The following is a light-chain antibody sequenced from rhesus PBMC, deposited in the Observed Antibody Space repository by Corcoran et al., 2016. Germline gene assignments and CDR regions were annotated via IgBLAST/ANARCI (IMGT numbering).Light chain of an antibody. Sequence: DIQMTQSPSSLSASVGDTVTITCRASQGISSYLNWFQQKPGKAPKLLIYAASSLESGVPSSFSGSGSGTEFTLTISSLKNEDFAAYYCLQHNSYPYSFGQGTKVEIK. CDR3: LQHNSYPYS. CDR1: QGISSY. J-gene: IGKJ2*01. CDR2: AAS. V-gene: IGKV1-28*01.